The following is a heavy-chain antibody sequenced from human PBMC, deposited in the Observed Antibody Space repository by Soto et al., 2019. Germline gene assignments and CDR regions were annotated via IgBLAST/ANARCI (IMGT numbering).Heavy chain of an antibody. CDR1: GYSFTAYG. CDR3: VRDAPPSELRFLEWHNYVYNGMDV. Sequence: QVQVVQSGDEVKETGASVRVSCKTSGYSFTAYGISWVRQAPGQGLEWMGWISCYNGKTKYAQKVQGRVTMTTDTSTSTAYLGVRSLRSDDPAIYYCVRDAPPSELRFLEWHNYVYNGMDVWGQGTTVTVSS. D-gene: IGHD3-3*01. J-gene: IGHJ6*02. CDR2: ISCYNGKT. V-gene: IGHV1-18*01.